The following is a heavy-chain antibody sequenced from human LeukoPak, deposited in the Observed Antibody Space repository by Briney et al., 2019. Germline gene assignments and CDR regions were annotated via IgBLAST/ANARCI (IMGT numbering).Heavy chain of an antibody. CDR1: CGSISSGGYY. CDR3: ARGPLNWFDP. CDR2: IYYSGST. J-gene: IGHJ5*02. Sequence: SETLSLTCAVSCGSISSGGYYWSWIRQHPGKGLEWIGYIYYSGSTYYNPSLKSRVTISVDTSKNQFSLKLSSVTAADTAVYYCARGPLNWFDPWGQGTLVTVSS. V-gene: IGHV4-31*11.